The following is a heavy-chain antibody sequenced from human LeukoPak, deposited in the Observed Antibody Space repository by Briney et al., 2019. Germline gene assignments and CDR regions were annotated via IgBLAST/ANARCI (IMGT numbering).Heavy chain of an antibody. Sequence: GASVKVSCKASGYTFTGYYMHWVRQAPGQGLEWMGWINPNSGGTNYAQKFQGRVTMTRDTSISTAYMELSRLRSDDTAVYYCAREEDIVLYNWFDPWGQGTLVTVSS. D-gene: IGHD2-8*01. J-gene: IGHJ5*02. CDR3: AREEDIVLYNWFDP. CDR1: GYTFTGYY. V-gene: IGHV1-2*02. CDR2: INPNSGGT.